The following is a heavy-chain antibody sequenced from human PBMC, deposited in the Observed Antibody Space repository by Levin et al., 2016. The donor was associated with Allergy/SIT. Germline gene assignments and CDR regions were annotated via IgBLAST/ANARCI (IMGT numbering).Heavy chain of an antibody. J-gene: IGHJ6*02. CDR3: ARVGGGSYPRGGMDV. CDR1: GFTFSSYD. V-gene: IGHV3-13*01. CDR2: IGTAGDT. D-gene: IGHD1-26*01. Sequence: GGSLRLSCAASGFTFSSYDMHWVRQATGKGLEWVSAIGTAGDTYYPGSVKGRFTISRENAKNSLYLQMNSLRAGDTAVYYCARVGGGSYPRGGMDVWGQGTTVTVSS.